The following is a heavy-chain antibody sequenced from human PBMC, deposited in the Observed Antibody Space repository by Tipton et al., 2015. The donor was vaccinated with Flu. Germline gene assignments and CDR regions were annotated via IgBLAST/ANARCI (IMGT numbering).Heavy chain of an antibody. CDR3: AREFLFFGELSTAYYFDS. CDR2: IYTTGDT. V-gene: IGHV4-61*02. CDR1: GGSVSSGRYY. J-gene: IGHJ4*02. D-gene: IGHD3-16*01. Sequence: LSCTASGGSVSSGRYYWSWLRQTAGKGLEWIGRIYTTGDTNYNPSLESRVTISVDTSKKQFSLKLKSMTAADTAVYYCAREFLFFGELSTAYYFDSWGQGTLVTVSS.